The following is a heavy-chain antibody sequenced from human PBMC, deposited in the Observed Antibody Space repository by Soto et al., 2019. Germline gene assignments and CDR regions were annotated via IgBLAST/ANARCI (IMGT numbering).Heavy chain of an antibody. J-gene: IGHJ4*02. CDR3: ARNPRPTYGDYADY. V-gene: IGHV3-33*01. CDR1: GFSFSSYG. Sequence: QVQLVESGGGVVQPGTSLRLSCAASGFSFSSYGMHWVRQAPGKGLEWVAVVWYDGSYKYYADSVKGRFTISRDNSKNTLYLQMNSLRAEDTAVYYCARNPRPTYGDYADYWGQGTLVTVSS. D-gene: IGHD4-17*01. CDR2: VWYDGSYK.